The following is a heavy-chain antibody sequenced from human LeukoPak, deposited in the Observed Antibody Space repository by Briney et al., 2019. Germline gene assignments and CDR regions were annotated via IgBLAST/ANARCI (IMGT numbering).Heavy chain of an antibody. CDR1: GFTFSSYS. CDR3: ARDFFGVTTNYYYGMDV. V-gene: IGHV3-21*01. Sequence: GGSLRLSCAASGFTFSSYSMTWVRQAPGKGLEWVSSISSSSSYIYYADSVKGRFTISRDNAKNSLYLQMNSLRAEDTAVYYCARDFFGVTTNYYYGMDVWGQGTTVTVSS. J-gene: IGHJ6*02. D-gene: IGHD3-16*01. CDR2: ISSSSSYI.